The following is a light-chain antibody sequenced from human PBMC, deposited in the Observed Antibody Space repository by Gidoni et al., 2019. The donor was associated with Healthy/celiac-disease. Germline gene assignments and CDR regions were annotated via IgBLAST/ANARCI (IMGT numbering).Light chain of an antibody. CDR3: QQYNSYSRT. CDR1: QSISSW. Sequence: DIHLTQSPSTLSASVGDRVTITCRASQSISSWLAWYQQKPGKAPKLLIYDAASWESGVPSRFSGSGSGTEVTLTISSLQPDDFATYYCQQYNSYSRTFGQGTKVEIK. V-gene: IGKV1-5*01. J-gene: IGKJ1*01. CDR2: DAA.